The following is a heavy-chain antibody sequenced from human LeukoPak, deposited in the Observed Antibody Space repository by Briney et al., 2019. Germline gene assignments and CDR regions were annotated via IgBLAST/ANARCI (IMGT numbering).Heavy chain of an antibody. CDR2: IHYSGST. CDR3: ARRDSTGYYQY. CDR1: GGSISSYY. J-gene: IGHJ4*02. Sequence: SETLSLTCAVSGGSISSYYWSWFRQPPGKGLEWIGYIHYSGSTNYNASLKSRVSISVDTSKNQLSLKLSSVTAADTAVYYCARRDSTGYYQYWGQGTLVTVSS. D-gene: IGHD3-22*01. V-gene: IGHV4-59*01.